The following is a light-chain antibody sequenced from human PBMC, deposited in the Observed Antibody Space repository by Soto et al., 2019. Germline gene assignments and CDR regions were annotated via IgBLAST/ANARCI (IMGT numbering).Light chain of an antibody. CDR2: DAS. V-gene: IGKV3-11*01. CDR1: QSVSSY. CDR3: QQRSNWLWT. J-gene: IGKJ1*01. Sequence: EVVWTQSPATLSLSPGERATLSCMASQSVSSYLAWYQQKPGQAPRLLIYDASNRATGIPARFSGSGSGTDFTLTISSLEPEDFAVYYCQQRSNWLWTFGQGTKV.